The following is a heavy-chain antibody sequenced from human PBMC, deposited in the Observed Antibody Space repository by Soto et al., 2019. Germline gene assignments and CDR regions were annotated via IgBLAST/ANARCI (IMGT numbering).Heavy chain of an antibody. Sequence: GESLNISPQASGYTFSKYCIAWLRQIPVKVLVYVGIVYPGDPQTRYSPSFQGQVTISVDAYTSTADGQWHSLKASDRAMYYCARRRNDDSGSSPDYSAFDVWGRGTTVNVSS. V-gene: IGHV5-51*01. CDR2: VYPGDPQT. D-gene: IGHD1-1*01. CDR3: ARRRNDDSGSSPDYSAFDV. J-gene: IGHJ6*02. CDR1: GYTFSKYC.